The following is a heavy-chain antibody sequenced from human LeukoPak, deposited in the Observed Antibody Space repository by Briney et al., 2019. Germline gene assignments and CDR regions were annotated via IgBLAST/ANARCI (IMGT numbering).Heavy chain of an antibody. CDR3: ASTTRGGTYYYYMDV. J-gene: IGHJ6*03. CDR2: IYSGGST. D-gene: IGHD1-1*01. V-gene: IGHV3-53*01. CDR1: GFTVSSNY. Sequence: GGSLRLSCAASGFTVSSNYMTWVRQAPGKGLEWVSVIYSGGSTYYADSVKGRFTVSRDNSKNTLYLQMNRLRAEDTAVYYCASTTRGGTYYYYMDVWGKGTPVTVSS.